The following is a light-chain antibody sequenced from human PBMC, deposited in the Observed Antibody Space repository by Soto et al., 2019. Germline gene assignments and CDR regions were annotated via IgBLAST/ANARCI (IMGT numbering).Light chain of an antibody. Sequence: QSALTQPPSVSGAPGQRVTISCTGSSSNIGAGYDVHWYQQLPGTAPKLLIYGNSNRPSGVPDRFSGSKSGTSASLAITGLQAEDEADYYCQSYDSSLSGLVFGGGTNVTVL. CDR1: SSNIGAGYD. CDR2: GNS. J-gene: IGLJ2*01. V-gene: IGLV1-40*01. CDR3: QSYDSSLSGLV.